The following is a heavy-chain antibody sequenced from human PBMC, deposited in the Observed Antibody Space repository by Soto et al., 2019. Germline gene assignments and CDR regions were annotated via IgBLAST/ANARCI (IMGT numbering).Heavy chain of an antibody. CDR2: ISGSGGSP. Sequence: EVQVLESGGVLVQPGGSLRLSCVAPGLIFSNYAMSWVRQAPGKGLEWVSGISGSGGSPHYADSAKGGFTISRDNSKNTLFLQMNTLRAEDTAVYYCAREGDITAAFDYWGQGTLVTVSS. J-gene: IGHJ4*02. CDR1: GLIFSNYA. V-gene: IGHV3-23*01. D-gene: IGHD6-13*01. CDR3: AREGDITAAFDY.